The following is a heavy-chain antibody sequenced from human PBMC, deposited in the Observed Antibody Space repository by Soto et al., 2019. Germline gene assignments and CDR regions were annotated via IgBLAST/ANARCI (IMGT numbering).Heavy chain of an antibody. J-gene: IGHJ6*04. D-gene: IGHD2-15*01. CDR2: IKQDGSDK. V-gene: IGHV3-7*01. CDR1: GFTFSSHW. Sequence: GGSLRLSCAASGFTFSSHWMSWVRQAPGKGLEWVATIKQDGSDKYDVDSVKGRFTISRDNAKNSLYLQVNSLRAEDTAVYYCARHCSGGGCYPYNYHPQRDARGKGTPVTVSS. CDR3: ARHCSGGGCYPYNYHPQRDA.